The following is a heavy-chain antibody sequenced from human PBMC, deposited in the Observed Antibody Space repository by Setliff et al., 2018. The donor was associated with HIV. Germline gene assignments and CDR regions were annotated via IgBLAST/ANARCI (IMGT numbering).Heavy chain of an antibody. J-gene: IGHJ3*02. CDR1: GGSISSGGYY. D-gene: IGHD2-8*01. CDR3: ARDMHANINAQDI. Sequence: SETLSLTCTVSGGSISSGGYYWSWIRQHPGKGLEWIGYIYYSGTTHYNPSLKSRVFMSVDTSKNQFSLMLSSVTAADTAVYYCARDMHANINAQDIWGQGTVVTVSS. V-gene: IGHV4-31*03. CDR2: IYYSGTT.